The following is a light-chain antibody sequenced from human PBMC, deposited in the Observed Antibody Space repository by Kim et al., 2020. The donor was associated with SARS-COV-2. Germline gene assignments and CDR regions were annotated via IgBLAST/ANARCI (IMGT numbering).Light chain of an antibody. J-gene: IGKJ4*01. CDR1: QSVSSN. Sequence: VSPGESATLSCRASQSVSSNLAWYQHKPGQAPRILIHGASTRATGIPARFSGSGSGTEFTFTISSLQSEDFAVYYCQQYNKWPLTFGGGTKVDIK. V-gene: IGKV3D-15*01. CDR3: QQYNKWPLT. CDR2: GAS.